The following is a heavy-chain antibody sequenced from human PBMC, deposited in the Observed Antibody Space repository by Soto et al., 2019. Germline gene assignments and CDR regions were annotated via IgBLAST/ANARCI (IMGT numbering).Heavy chain of an antibody. CDR3: ASMTTVATAAFDI. CDR2: IYWNDDQ. Sequence: QITLKESGPTLVKPTQTLTLTCTASELSFGTSGVGVGWIRQPPGKALEWLALIYWNDDQRYSPSLKSSLTITKDTSKNQVVLTMTNVDPVDTATYYCASMTTVATAAFDIWGQGIMVTVPS. J-gene: IGHJ3*02. V-gene: IGHV2-5*01. CDR1: ELSFGTSGVG. D-gene: IGHD4-17*01.